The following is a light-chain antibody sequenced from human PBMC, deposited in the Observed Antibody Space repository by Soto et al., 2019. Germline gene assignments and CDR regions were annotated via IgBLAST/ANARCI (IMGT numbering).Light chain of an antibody. CDR1: QTISSW. Sequence: DIQITQSPSTLSGSVGDRVTITCRASQTISSWLAWYQQTKGKAPKLLIYKASTLKSGVPSRFRGRGSGTEFTLPISRLQPDDFETYYCQHYNSYSEAFGQGTKVDIK. CDR3: QHYNSYSEA. J-gene: IGKJ1*01. CDR2: KAS. V-gene: IGKV1-5*03.